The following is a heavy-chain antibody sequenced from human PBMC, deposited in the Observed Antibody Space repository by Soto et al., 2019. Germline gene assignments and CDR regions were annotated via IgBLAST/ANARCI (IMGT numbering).Heavy chain of an antibody. V-gene: IGHV3-7*01. CDR3: LSTSRKPPDY. CDR2: IKEGGSEK. CDR1: GFTFNRHW. D-gene: IGHD2-2*01. Sequence: EVQLVESGGGLVQPGGSLRLSCAVSGFTFNRHWMSWVRQTPGKGLEWGASIKEGGSEKSYVDSVKGRFTITRDNATNSLLLQTNGLRVEEPAVYYSLSTSRKPPDYWAPATLVTVSS. J-gene: IGHJ4*02.